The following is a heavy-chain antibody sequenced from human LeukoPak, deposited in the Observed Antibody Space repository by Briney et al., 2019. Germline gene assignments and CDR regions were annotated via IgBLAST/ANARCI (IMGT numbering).Heavy chain of an antibody. CDR3: AKGAKRVVGATTHWIDP. D-gene: IGHD1-26*01. J-gene: IGHJ5*02. Sequence: GGSLRLSCAASGFTFSSYEMNWVRQAPGKGLEWVSYISSSGSTIYYADSVKGRFTISRDNAKNSLYLQMNSLRAEDTAVYYCAKGAKRVVGATTHWIDPWGQGTLVTVSS. CDR2: ISSSGSTI. V-gene: IGHV3-48*03. CDR1: GFTFSSYE.